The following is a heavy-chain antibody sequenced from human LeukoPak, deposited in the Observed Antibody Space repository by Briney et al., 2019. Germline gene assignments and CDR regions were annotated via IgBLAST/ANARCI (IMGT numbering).Heavy chain of an antibody. CDR2: IYSGGST. CDR1: GFTVSSNY. D-gene: IGHD3-22*01. V-gene: IGHV3-53*01. J-gene: IGHJ5*02. Sequence: PGGSLRLSCAASGFTVSSNYMSWVRQAPGKGLEWVTVIYSGGSTYYADSVRGRFTISRDNSKNTLYLQMNSLRAEDTAVYYCARDSDSSGYSMSWGQGTLVTASS. CDR3: ARDSDSSGYSMS.